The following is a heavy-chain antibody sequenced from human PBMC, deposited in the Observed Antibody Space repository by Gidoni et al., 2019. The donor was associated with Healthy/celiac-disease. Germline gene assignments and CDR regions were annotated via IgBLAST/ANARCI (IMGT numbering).Heavy chain of an antibody. J-gene: IGHJ6*02. CDR1: GGSFSGYY. V-gene: IGHV4-34*01. Sequence: QVQLQQWGAGLLKPSETLSLTCAVYGGSFSGYYWSWTRQPPGKGLEWIGEINHSGSTNYNPSLKSRVTISVDTSKNQFSLKLSSVTAADTAVYYCARGRRYCSSTSCYTRGYYYYYGMDVWGQGTTVTVSS. CDR2: INHSGST. CDR3: ARGRRYCSSTSCYTRGYYYYYGMDV. D-gene: IGHD2-2*02.